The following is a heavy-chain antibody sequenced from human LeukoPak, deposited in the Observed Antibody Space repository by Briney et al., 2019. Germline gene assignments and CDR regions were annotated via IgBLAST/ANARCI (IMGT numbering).Heavy chain of an antibody. D-gene: IGHD3-3*01. Sequence: GGSLRLSCAASGFTFSRYAMSWVRQAPGKGLEWVSAISGSGGSTYYADSVKGRFTISRDNSKNTLYLQVQSLSGEDTAVYYCAKDPCYDFWGSVGDYWGQGTLVTVSS. CDR1: GFTFSRYA. V-gene: IGHV3-23*01. CDR3: AKDPCYDFWGSVGDY. J-gene: IGHJ4*02. CDR2: ISGSGGST.